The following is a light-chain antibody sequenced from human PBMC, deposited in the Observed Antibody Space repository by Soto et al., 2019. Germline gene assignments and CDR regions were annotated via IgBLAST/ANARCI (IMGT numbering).Light chain of an antibody. CDR3: QQFSAYPLT. Sequence: EIVLTQSPAILSLSPGERATLSCRASQSVSTYLAWYQQKPGQAPRLLIYDTSNRASGVPARFSGSGSGTDFTLTIGSLQPEDFATYHCQQFSAYPLTFGGETKVEVK. V-gene: IGKV3-11*01. CDR2: DTS. CDR1: QSVSTY. J-gene: IGKJ4*01.